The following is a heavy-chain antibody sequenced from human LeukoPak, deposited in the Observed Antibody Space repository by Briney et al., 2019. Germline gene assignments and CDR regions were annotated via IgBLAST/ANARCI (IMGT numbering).Heavy chain of an antibody. J-gene: IGHJ4*02. CDR3: ATHYYDSSGYGSHFDY. V-gene: IGHV3-15*01. CDR2: IKSRSDGGTT. CDR1: GFTFTNAW. Sequence: PWGSLTLTCAASGFTFTNAWMSWVRQAPGNGLEWVGLIKSRSDGGTTDYAAPVKGRFTISRDDSKNTLYLHMNSLKTEDTAVYYCATHYYDSSGYGSHFDYWGQGTLVTVSS. D-gene: IGHD3-22*01.